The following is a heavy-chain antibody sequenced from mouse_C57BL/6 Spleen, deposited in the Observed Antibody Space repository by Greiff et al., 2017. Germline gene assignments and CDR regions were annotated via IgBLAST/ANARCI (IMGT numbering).Heavy chain of an antibody. V-gene: IGHV1-69*01. CDR2: IDPSDSYT. J-gene: IGHJ4*01. Sequence: VQLKQPGAELVMPGASVKLSCKASGYTFTSYWMHWVKQRPGQGLEWIGEIDPSDSYTNYNQKFKGKSTLTVDKSSSTAYMQLSSLTSEDSAVYYCARGDAMDYWGQGTSVTVSS. CDR1: GYTFTSYW. CDR3: ARGDAMDY.